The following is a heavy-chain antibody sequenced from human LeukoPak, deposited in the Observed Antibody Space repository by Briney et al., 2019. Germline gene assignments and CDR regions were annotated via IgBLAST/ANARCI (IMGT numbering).Heavy chain of an antibody. CDR1: GYTFTDYY. CDR3: ARDGALDY. CDR2: INPNSGGT. D-gene: IGHD1-26*01. Sequence: ASVKVSCKASGYTFTDYYLHWLRQAPAQGLEWMGWINPNSGGTNYAQKFQGRVTMTRDTSINTAYMELSRLTSDDTAVYYCARDGALDYWGQGTLVTVSS. J-gene: IGHJ4*02. V-gene: IGHV1-2*02.